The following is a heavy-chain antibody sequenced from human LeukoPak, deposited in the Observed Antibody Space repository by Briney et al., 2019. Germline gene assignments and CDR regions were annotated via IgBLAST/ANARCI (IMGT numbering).Heavy chain of an antibody. Sequence: SETLSPTCAVYGGSFSGYYWSWIRQPPGKGLEWIGEINHSGSTNYNPSLKSRVTISVDTSKNQFSLKLSSVTAADTAVYYCASLAVAGTNYYYYYMDVWGKGTTVTVSS. CDR3: ASLAVAGTNYYYYYMDV. V-gene: IGHV4-34*01. CDR2: INHSGST. D-gene: IGHD6-19*01. J-gene: IGHJ6*03. CDR1: GGSFSGYY.